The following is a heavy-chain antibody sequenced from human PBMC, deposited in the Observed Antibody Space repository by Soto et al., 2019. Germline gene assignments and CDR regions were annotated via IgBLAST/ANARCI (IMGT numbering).Heavy chain of an antibody. D-gene: IGHD6-13*01. J-gene: IGHJ4*02. CDR2: ISGSGGTT. Sequence: EVQLLESGGGLVQPGGSLRLSCAASGFTFSSYAMSWVRQAPGKGLEWVSAISGSGGTTHYADSVKGRFTISRDNSKNTLYLQMNSVRAEDTAVYYCDSRAGPRVGGQGTLVTVSS. V-gene: IGHV3-23*01. CDR1: GFTFSSYA. CDR3: DSRAGPRV.